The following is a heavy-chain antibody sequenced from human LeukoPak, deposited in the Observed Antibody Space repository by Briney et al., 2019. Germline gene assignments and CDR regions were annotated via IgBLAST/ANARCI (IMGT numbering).Heavy chain of an antibody. D-gene: IGHD5-18*01. Sequence: GGSLRLSCVASEFTFRTYAMSWVRQAPGKGLEWVSAVSSSGDSTYYADSVKGRFTISRDNSKNTLYLQMNSLRGEDTAVYFCAKGVGIQLWLLPDYWGQGTLVTVSS. CDR2: VSSSGDST. J-gene: IGHJ4*02. CDR3: AKGVGIQLWLLPDY. CDR1: EFTFRTYA. V-gene: IGHV3-23*01.